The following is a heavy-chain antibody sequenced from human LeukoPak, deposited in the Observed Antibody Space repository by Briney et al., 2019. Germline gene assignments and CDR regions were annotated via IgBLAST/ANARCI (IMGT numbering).Heavy chain of an antibody. CDR2: MNPNSGNT. D-gene: IGHD4-17*01. CDR1: GYTFTSYD. V-gene: IGHV1-8*02. J-gene: IGHJ6*03. CDR3: ARVMTDYGIYYYDYYYMDV. Sequence: ASVQVSCKASGYTFTSYDINWVRQATGQGLEWMGWMNPNSGNTDYAQKFQGRVTITRNTSKSPAYMKLSSLRSEDAVVYYCARVMTDYGIYYYDYYYMDVWGKGTTVTVSS.